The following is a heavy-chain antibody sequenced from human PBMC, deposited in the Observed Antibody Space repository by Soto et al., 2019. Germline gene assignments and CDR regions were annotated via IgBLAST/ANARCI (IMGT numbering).Heavy chain of an antibody. D-gene: IGHD1-26*01. J-gene: IGHJ3*02. Sequence: GGSLRLSCAASGFTFSSYGMHWVRQAPGKGLEWVAVISYDGSNKYYADSVKGRFTISRDNSKNTLYLQMNSLRAEDTAVYYCAKGDRVELRDAFDIWGQGTMVTVSS. CDR1: GFTFSSYG. CDR2: ISYDGSNK. CDR3: AKGDRVELRDAFDI. V-gene: IGHV3-30*18.